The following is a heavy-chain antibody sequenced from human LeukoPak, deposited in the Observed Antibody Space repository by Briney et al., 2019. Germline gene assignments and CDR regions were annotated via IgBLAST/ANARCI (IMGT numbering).Heavy chain of an antibody. D-gene: IGHD3-10*01. V-gene: IGHV1-2*02. CDR3: AREAERSGVGVGISGTYSMNFDY. CDR2: INPNSDGT. J-gene: IGHJ4*02. CDR1: GYTFTAYY. Sequence: ASVKVSCKASGYTFTAYYLHWVRQAPGQGLEWMGWINPNSDGTSYAQKFQGRVTMTRDTSTSTVYMELSSLRSEDTAVYYCAREAERSGVGVGISGTYSMNFDYWGQGTLVTVSS.